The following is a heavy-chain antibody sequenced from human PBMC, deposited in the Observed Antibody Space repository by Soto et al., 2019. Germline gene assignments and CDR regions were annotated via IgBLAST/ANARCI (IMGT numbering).Heavy chain of an antibody. V-gene: IGHV3-20*04. CDR1: GFTFDDYG. CDR3: AREVLNFRQHYWYFDL. Sequence: EVQLVESGGGVVRPGGSLRLSCAASGFTFDDYGMSWVRQAPGKGLEWVSGINWNGGSTGYADSVKGRFTISRYNAKNSMYLKMNSLRAENTALYYCAREVLNFRQHYWYFDLWGRGTLVTVS. CDR2: INWNGGST. J-gene: IGHJ2*01. D-gene: IGHD1-7*01.